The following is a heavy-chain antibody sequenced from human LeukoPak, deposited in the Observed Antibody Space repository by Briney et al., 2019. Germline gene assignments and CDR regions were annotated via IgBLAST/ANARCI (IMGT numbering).Heavy chain of an antibody. CDR1: GFTVSSNY. D-gene: IGHD3-22*01. V-gene: IGHV3-7*01. Sequence: QPGGSLRLSCAASGFTVSSNYMSWVRQAPGKGLEWVANIKQDGSEKYYVDSVKGRFTISRDNAKKSLYLQMNSLRAEDTAVYHCAREGRESSGYDYWGQGTLVTVSS. CDR2: IKQDGSEK. CDR3: AREGRESSGYDY. J-gene: IGHJ4*02.